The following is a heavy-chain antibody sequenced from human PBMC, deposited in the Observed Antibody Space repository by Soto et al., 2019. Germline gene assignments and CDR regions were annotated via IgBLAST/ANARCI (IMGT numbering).Heavy chain of an antibody. CDR3: AKGWVFSVAGYPDGY. D-gene: IGHD6-19*01. Sequence: GGSLRLSCAASGFTFSSYAMSWVRQAPGKGLEWVSAISGSGGSTYYADSVKGRFTISRDNSKNTLYLQMNSLRAEDTAVYYCAKGWVFSVAGYPDGYWGQGTLVTVSS. CDR1: GFTFSSYA. V-gene: IGHV3-23*01. J-gene: IGHJ4*02. CDR2: ISGSGGST.